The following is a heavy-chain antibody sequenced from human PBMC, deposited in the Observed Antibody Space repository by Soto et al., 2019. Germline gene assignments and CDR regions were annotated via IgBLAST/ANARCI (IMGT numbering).Heavy chain of an antibody. J-gene: IGHJ4*02. CDR1: GGSFSGYY. CDR3: ARGPYTSSWFADY. D-gene: IGHD6-13*01. CDR2: INHSGST. V-gene: IGHV4-34*01. Sequence: PSETLSLTCAVYGGSFSGYYWSWIRQPPGKGLEWIGEINHSGSTNYNPSLKSRVTISIDTSKNQFSLELTSVTTADTAVYYCARGPYTSSWFADYWGQGSLVTVSS.